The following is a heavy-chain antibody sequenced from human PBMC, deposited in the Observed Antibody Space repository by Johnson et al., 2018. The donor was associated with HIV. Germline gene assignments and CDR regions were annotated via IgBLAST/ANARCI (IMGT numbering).Heavy chain of an antibody. V-gene: IGHV3-66*01. Sequence: EQLVVSGGGLVQPGGSLRLSCAASGLTVTDNYISWVRLAPGKGLEWVSLLYSDGRTFYADSVKGRFTISRDNSKNTVYLQMNSLRPEDTAVYYCAKVRSRWTTFDDAFEIWGQGTLVTVSS. J-gene: IGHJ3*02. D-gene: IGHD4-11*01. CDR2: LYSDGRT. CDR1: GLTVTDNY. CDR3: AKVRSRWTTFDDAFEI.